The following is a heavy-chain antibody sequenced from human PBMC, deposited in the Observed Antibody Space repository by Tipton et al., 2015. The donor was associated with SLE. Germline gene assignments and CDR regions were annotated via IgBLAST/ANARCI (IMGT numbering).Heavy chain of an antibody. CDR3: ARESWWLEY. CDR1: GGSISSGGYS. J-gene: IGHJ4*02. D-gene: IGHD2-15*01. CDR2: IYHSGST. V-gene: IGHV4-30-2*01. Sequence: TLSLTCAVSGGSISSGGYSWSWIRQPPGKGLEWIGYIYHSGSTYYNPSLKSRVTISVDRSKNQFSLKLSSVTAADTAVYYCARESWWLEYWGQGTLLPGSS.